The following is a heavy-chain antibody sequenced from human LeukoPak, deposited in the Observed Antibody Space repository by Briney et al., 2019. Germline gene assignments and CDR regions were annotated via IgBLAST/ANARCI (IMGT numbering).Heavy chain of an antibody. J-gene: IGHJ4*02. CDR3: ARVSRSYSIDY. Sequence: GGSLRLSCAASGFTFSDYYMSWIRQAPGKGLEWVSYISSSGSTIYYADSVKGRFTTSRDNAKNSLYLQMNSLRAEDTAVYYCARVSRSYSIDYWGQGTLVTVSS. D-gene: IGHD1-26*01. CDR2: ISSSGSTI. V-gene: IGHV3-11*01. CDR1: GFTFSDYY.